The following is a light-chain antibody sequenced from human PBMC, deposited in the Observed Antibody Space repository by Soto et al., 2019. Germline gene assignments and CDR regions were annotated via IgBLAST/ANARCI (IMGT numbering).Light chain of an antibody. CDR1: SGDVGGYNY. CDR2: EVS. J-gene: IGLJ2*01. V-gene: IGLV2-8*01. Sequence: QSALTQPPSASGSPGQSVTISCTGTSGDVGGYNYVSWYQQHPGKAPKLMIYEVSKRPSGVPDRFSGSKSGNTASLTVSGLQAEDEADYYCSSYAGSNNFKVFGGGTKLTVL. CDR3: SSYAGSNNFKV.